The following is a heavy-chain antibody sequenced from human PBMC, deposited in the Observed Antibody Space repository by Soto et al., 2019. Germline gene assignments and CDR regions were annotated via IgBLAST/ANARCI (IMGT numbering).Heavy chain of an antibody. CDR2: ISAHNGNT. CDR1: GYTFTSYG. Sequence: QVHLVQSGAEVKKPGASVKVSCKGSGYTFTSYGITWVRQAPGQGLEWMGWISAHNGNTDYAQKLQGRVTVTRDTSTSTAYMELRNLRSDYTAVYSCARGRYGDYWGHGALVTVS. D-gene: IGHD1-1*01. V-gene: IGHV1-18*01. J-gene: IGHJ4*01. CDR3: ARGRYGDY.